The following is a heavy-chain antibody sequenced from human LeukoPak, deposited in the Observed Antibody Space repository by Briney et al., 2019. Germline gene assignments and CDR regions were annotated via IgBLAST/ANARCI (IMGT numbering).Heavy chain of an antibody. CDR2: IKQDGSEK. CDR1: GFTFSSYS. D-gene: IGHD2-15*01. CDR3: ARLIVSWFDP. Sequence: GGSLRLSCAASGFTFSSYSLNWVRQAPGKGLEWVANIKQDGSEKYYVDSVKGRFTISRDNAKNSLYLQMNSLRAEDTAVYYCARLIVSWFDPWGQGTLVTVSS. V-gene: IGHV3-7*01. J-gene: IGHJ5*02.